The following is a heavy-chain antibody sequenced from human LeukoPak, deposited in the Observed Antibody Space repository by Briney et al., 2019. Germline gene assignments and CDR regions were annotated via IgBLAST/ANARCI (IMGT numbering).Heavy chain of an antibody. J-gene: IGHJ6*02. CDR3: AGQITYGLDV. D-gene: IGHD1-14*01. Sequence: PGGSLRLSCVASGFTSSSYSMNWVRQAPGKGLEWVSYISSSSSTIYYADSVKGRFTISRDNAKNSLYLQMNSLRDEDTALYYCAGQITYGLDVWGQGTTVTVSS. CDR1: GFTSSSYS. CDR2: ISSSSSTI. V-gene: IGHV3-48*02.